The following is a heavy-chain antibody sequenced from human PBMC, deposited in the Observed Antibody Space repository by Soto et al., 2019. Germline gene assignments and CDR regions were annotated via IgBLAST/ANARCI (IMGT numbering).Heavy chain of an antibody. D-gene: IGHD3-9*01. Sequence: ASVKVSCKASGYTFTSYGISWVRQAPGQGLEWMGWISAYNGNTNYAQKLQGRVTMTTDTSTSTAYMELRSLRSDDTAVYYCARRLLRYFDWLFTFDYWGQGTLVTVSS. V-gene: IGHV1-18*01. J-gene: IGHJ4*02. CDR1: GYTFTSYG. CDR3: ARRLLRYFDWLFTFDY. CDR2: ISAYNGNT.